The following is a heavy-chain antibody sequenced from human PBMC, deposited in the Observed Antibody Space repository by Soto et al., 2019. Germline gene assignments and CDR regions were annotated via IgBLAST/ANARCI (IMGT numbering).Heavy chain of an antibody. CDR2: IYDGGTT. J-gene: IGHJ4*02. V-gene: IGHV4-30-4*01. Sequence: QVQLQESGPRLVSPSQTLSLTCTVSGGSISSAAYCWSWIRQSPDKGLEWIGHIYDGGTTYSSPSLKGRITLSXXTSETQFSLKLSSVSAADTAVYYCARGPSGDKIDYWGQGIQVTVSS. CDR3: ARGPSGDKIDY. CDR1: GGSISSAAYC. D-gene: IGHD7-27*01.